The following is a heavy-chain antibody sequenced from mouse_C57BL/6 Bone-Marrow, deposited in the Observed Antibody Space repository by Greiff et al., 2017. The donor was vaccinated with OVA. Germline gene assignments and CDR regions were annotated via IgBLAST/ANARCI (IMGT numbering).Heavy chain of an antibody. CDR2: IYPRSGNT. CDR3: ARRGIYYYGSSYWYFDV. CDR1: GYTFTSYG. J-gene: IGHJ1*03. Sequence: QVQLKQSGAELARPGASVKLSCKASGYTFTSYGISWVKQRTGQGLEWIGEIYPRSGNTYYNEKFKGKATLTADKSSSTAYMELRSLTSEDSAVYFCARRGIYYYGSSYWYFDVWGTGTTVTVSS. D-gene: IGHD1-1*01. V-gene: IGHV1-81*01.